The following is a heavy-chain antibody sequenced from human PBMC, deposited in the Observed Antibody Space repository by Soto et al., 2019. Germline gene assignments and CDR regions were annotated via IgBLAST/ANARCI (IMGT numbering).Heavy chain of an antibody. CDR2: IWYDGSNK. CDR3: TRMVGAISSSEYFDY. Sequence: GGSLRLSCEASGFTFSNYGMHWVRQAPGKGLEWVAVIWYDGSNKYYVDSVKGRFTISRDNSMNTLYLQMNTLRAEDTAMYYCTRMVGAISSSEYFDYWGQGTLVTVSS. CDR1: GFTFSNYG. J-gene: IGHJ4*02. V-gene: IGHV3-33*01. D-gene: IGHD1-26*01.